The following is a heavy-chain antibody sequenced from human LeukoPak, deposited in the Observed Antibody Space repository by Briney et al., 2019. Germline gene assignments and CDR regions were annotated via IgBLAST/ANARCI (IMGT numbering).Heavy chain of an antibody. Sequence: PSETLSLTCTVSGDSITRTSNFWGWIRQPPGKGLEWITMIYYSGSGGNTNYNPSLKSRATISVDTSKNQFSLKLSSVTAADTAVYYCARQKYGSGSYLYYNWFDPWGQGTLVTVSS. CDR2: IYYSGSGGNT. CDR3: ARQKYGSGSYLYYNWFDP. V-gene: IGHV4-39*01. J-gene: IGHJ5*02. D-gene: IGHD3-10*01. CDR1: GDSITRTSNF.